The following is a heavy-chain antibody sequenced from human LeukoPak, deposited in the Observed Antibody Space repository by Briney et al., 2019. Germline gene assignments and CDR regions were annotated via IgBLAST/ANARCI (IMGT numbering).Heavy chain of an antibody. Sequence: ETLSLTCAVYGGSFSGYYWSWVRQAPGKGLEWVSAISGSGGSTYYADSVKGRFTISRDNSKNTLYLQMNSLRAEDTAVYYCAKGEVQYYDILTGYSNFDYWGQGTLVTVSS. J-gene: IGHJ4*02. V-gene: IGHV3-23*01. CDR2: ISGSGGST. D-gene: IGHD3-9*01. CDR3: AKGEVQYYDILTGYSNFDY. CDR1: GGSFSGYY.